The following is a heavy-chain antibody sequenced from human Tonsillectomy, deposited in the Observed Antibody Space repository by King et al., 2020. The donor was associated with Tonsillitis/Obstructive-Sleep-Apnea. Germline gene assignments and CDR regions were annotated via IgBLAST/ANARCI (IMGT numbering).Heavy chain of an antibody. CDR3: TRAGNDIDAFDI. CDR2: IWFDGSNK. Sequence: QLVQSGGGVVQPGRSLRLSCAASGFTFRSYGMHWVRQAPGKGLEWVAVIWFDGSNKFYADSVKGRFTISRDNSKHTVSLQMNSLRAEDTAVYYCTRAGNDIDAFDIWGHGTMVTVSS. D-gene: IGHD1-1*01. CDR1: GFTFRSYG. J-gene: IGHJ3*02. V-gene: IGHV3-33*01.